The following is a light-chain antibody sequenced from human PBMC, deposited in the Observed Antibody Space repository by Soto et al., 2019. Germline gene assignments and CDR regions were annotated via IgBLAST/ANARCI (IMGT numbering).Light chain of an antibody. V-gene: IGKV3-20*01. CDR2: GAS. CDR1: QSVSSTY. J-gene: IGKJ1*01. Sequence: EIVLTQSPGTLSLSPGERATLSCRASQSVSSTYLAWYQHRPGQAPRLLIYGASRRATGIPDRFSGSGSGPEFTLTISRLESEDFAVYYCQQYDSSSWTFGQGTKVEIK. CDR3: QQYDSSSWT.